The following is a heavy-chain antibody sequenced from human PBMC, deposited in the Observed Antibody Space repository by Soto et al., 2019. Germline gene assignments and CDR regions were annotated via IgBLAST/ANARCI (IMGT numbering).Heavy chain of an antibody. D-gene: IGHD2-21*01. CDR1: GFTFSSYS. J-gene: IGHJ4*02. V-gene: IGHV3-21*01. Sequence: EVQLVESGGGLVKPGGSLRLSCAASGFTFSSYSMNWVRQAPGKGLEWVSSISSSSSYIYYADSVKGRFTISRDNAKNSLYLQMNSLRAEDTAVYYCARVERAYWGGDCYDYWGQGTLVTVSS. CDR2: ISSSSSYI. CDR3: ARVERAYWGGDCYDY.